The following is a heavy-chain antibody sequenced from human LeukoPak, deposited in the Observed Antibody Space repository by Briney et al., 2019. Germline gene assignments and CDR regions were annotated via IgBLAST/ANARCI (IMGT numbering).Heavy chain of an antibody. Sequence: ASVKVSCKASGYTFTSYGISWVRQAPGQGLEWMGWISADNGNTNYAQKLQGRVTMTTDTSTSTAYMELRSLRSDDTAVYYCARVGHRYYDFWSGYRQYYFDYWGQGTLVTVS. V-gene: IGHV1-18*01. J-gene: IGHJ4*02. CDR3: ARVGHRYYDFWSGYRQYYFDY. D-gene: IGHD3-3*01. CDR2: ISADNGNT. CDR1: GYTFTSYG.